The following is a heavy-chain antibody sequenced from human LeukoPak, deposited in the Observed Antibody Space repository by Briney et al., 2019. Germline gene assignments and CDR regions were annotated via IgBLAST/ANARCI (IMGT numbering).Heavy chain of an antibody. CDR3: ARGKWSWYFDL. D-gene: IGHD2-8*01. CDR1: GDSVSSNSAA. V-gene: IGHV6-1*01. J-gene: IGHJ2*01. CDR2: TYYRSKWYN. Sequence: SQTLSLTCAISGDSVSSNSAALNWIRQSPSRGLEWLGRTYYRSKWYNDYAVFVKSRITINPDTTKNQFSLQLNSVTPEDTAVYYCARGKWSWYFDLWGRGTLVTVSS.